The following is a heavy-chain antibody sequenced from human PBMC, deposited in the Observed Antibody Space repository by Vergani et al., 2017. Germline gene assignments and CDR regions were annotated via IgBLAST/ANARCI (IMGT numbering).Heavy chain of an antibody. CDR1: GFTSAGYA. D-gene: IGHD6-6*01. CDR2: ISWNSNSI. Sequence: EVQLEESGGGLVLPGRSLRLSCVASGFTSAGYAMHWVRQAPGKGLEWVSSISWNSNSIGYADSVKGRFTISRDNAKNSLYLQMNSLRAEDTALYYCAKXLGTSSGGGWFDPWGQGTLVTVSS. J-gene: IGHJ5*02. CDR3: AKXLGTSSGGGWFDP. V-gene: IGHV3-9*02.